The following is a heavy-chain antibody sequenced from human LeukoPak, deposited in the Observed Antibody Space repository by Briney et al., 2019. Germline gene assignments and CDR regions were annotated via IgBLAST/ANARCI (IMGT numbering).Heavy chain of an antibody. J-gene: IGHJ4*02. V-gene: IGHV4-34*01. CDR1: GGSFSGYY. CDR3: ARGVPPDNTNYYDGSGSFDY. CDR2: INHSGST. Sequence: SETLSLTCAVYGGSFSGYYWSWIRQPPGKGLEWIGEINHSGSTNYNPSLKSRVTISVDTSKNQFSLKLSSVTAADTAVYYCARGVPPDNTNYYDGSGSFDYWGQGTLVTVSS. D-gene: IGHD3-22*01.